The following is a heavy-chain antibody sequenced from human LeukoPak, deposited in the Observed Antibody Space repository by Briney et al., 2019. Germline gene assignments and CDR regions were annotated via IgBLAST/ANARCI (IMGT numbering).Heavy chain of an antibody. J-gene: IGHJ4*02. Sequence: GSVMVSCKASDYTFNRYCLSWALQPPGPGQEAMVCISHYNGNTNYAQKFQGRVTMTTDTSTSTAYMELRSLRSDDTAVDFCARDPCQYYDILTGHPYSDSWGQGALVTVSS. V-gene: IGHV1-18*01. CDR2: ISHYNGNT. CDR3: ARDPCQYYDILTGHPYSDS. D-gene: IGHD3-9*01. CDR1: DYTFNRYC.